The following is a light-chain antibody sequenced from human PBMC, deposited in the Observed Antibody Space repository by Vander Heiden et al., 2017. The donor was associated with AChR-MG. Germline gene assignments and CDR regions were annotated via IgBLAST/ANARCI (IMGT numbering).Light chain of an antibody. CDR1: QSVSSY. V-gene: IGKV3-11*01. CDR3: QQRSNWPLT. CDR2: DAS. J-gene: IGKJ4*01. Sequence: EIVLTQYPATLSLSPGERATLSCRASQSVSSYLAWYQQRPGQPPRLLIYDASNRATGIPARFSGSGSGTDFTLTISSLEPEDVAVYYCQQRSNWPLTFGGGTKVEIK.